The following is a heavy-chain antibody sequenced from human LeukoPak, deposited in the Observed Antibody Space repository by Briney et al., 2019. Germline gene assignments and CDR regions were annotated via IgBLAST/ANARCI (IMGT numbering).Heavy chain of an antibody. V-gene: IGHV3-30-3*01. CDR1: GFTFSSYA. Sequence: GGSLRLSCAASGFTFSSYAMHWVRQAPGKGLEWVAVISYDGSNKYHADSVKGRFTISRDNSKNTLYLQMNSLRAEDTAVYYCASDYLDYDDYWGRGTLVTVSS. J-gene: IGHJ4*02. CDR2: ISYDGSNK. CDR3: ASDYLDYDDY.